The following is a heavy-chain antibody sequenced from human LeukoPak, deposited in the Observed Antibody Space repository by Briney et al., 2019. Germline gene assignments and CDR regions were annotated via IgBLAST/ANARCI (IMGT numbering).Heavy chain of an antibody. CDR2: INPNSGGT. CDR3: ARSDPSAGLVGATPLFDY. J-gene: IGHJ4*02. D-gene: IGHD1-26*01. V-gene: IGHV1-2*02. CDR1: GYTFTGYY. Sequence: ASVKVSCKASGYTFTGYYMHWVRQAPGQGLKWMGWINPNSGGTNYAQKFQGRVTVTRDTSISTAYMELSRLRSDDTAVYYCARSDPSAGLVGATPLFDYWGQGTLVTVSS.